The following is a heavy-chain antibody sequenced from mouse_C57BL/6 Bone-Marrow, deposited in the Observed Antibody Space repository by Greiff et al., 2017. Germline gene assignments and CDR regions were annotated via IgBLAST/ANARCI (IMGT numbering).Heavy chain of an antibody. CDR3: ARESLPSYYYAMDY. D-gene: IGHD5-2*01. V-gene: IGHV1-26*01. J-gene: IGHJ4*01. CDR2: INPNNGGT. Sequence: EVQLQQSGPELVKPGASVKISCKASGYTFTDYYMNWVKQSHGKSLEWIGDINPNNGGTSYNQKFKGKATLTVDKSSSTAYMELRSLTSEDSAVYYCARESLPSYYYAMDYWGQGTSVTVSS. CDR1: GYTFTDYY.